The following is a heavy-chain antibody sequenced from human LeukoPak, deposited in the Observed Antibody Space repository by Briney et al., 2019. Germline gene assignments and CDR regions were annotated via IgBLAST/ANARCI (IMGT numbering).Heavy chain of an antibody. V-gene: IGHV3-7*01. J-gene: IGHJ4*02. Sequence: GGSLRLSCAASGFSFSAYWMTWVRQAPGTGLEWVANINPAGSETYYVDPVKGRFSISRDNAKNLVYLQMNSLTAADTAVYYCARVGSAVTTDYWGQGTLVTVSS. D-gene: IGHD4-17*01. CDR3: ARVGSAVTTDY. CDR1: GFSFSAYW. CDR2: INPAGSET.